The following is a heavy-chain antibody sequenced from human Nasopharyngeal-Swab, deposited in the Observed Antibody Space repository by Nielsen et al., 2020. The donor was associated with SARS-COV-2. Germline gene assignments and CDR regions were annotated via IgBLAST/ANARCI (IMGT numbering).Heavy chain of an antibody. CDR1: GGSISSGGYH. CDR3: ARARITMIVVVDAFDI. V-gene: IGHV4-31*03. CDR2: IYYSGST. Sequence: LRLSCTVSGGSISSGGYHWSWIRQHPGKGLEWIGYIYYSGSTYYNPSLKSRVTISVDTSKNQFSLKLSSVTAADTAVYYCARARITMIVVVDAFDIWGQGTMVTVSS. D-gene: IGHD3-22*01. J-gene: IGHJ3*02.